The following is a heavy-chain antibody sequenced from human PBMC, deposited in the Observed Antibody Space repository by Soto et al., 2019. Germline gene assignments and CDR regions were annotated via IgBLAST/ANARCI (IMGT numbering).Heavy chain of an antibody. CDR3: ARLRDGYNSFDY. V-gene: IGHV4-30-4*01. D-gene: IGHD5-12*01. J-gene: IGHJ4*02. CDR2: IHNSGSS. Sequence: SETLSLTCSVSGGSINSNAYYWSWIRQPPGKGLEWLGYIHNSGSSHYRPSLKSRLNISLDTSKNQFSLKVTSVTPADTAVYSCARLRDGYNSFDYRGLGILVTVSS. CDR1: GGSINSNAYY.